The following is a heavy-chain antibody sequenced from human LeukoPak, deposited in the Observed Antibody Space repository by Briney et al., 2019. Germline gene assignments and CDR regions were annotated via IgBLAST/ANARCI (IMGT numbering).Heavy chain of an antibody. CDR3: ARGYTDLGGDYAMDV. D-gene: IGHD5-18*01. V-gene: IGHV3-11*01. Sequence: GGSLRLSCAASEFTFSDYYMTWIRQAPGKGLERVSYISSSGSSISYADSVKGRFTISRDNAKNSLSLQMNSLRAEDTAVYYCARGYTDLGGDYAMDVWGQGTTVTVSS. CDR1: EFTFSDYY. J-gene: IGHJ6*02. CDR2: ISSSGSSI.